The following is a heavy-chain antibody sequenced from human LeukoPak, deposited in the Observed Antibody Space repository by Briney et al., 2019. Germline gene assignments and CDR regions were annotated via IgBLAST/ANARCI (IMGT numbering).Heavy chain of an antibody. CDR3: ARGRDGYNSGAFDI. CDR2: ISSSGSTI. V-gene: IGHV3-11*04. Sequence: PGGSLRLSCAASGFTFSDYYMSWIRQAPGKGLEWVSYISSSGSTIYYADSVKGRFTISRDSAKNSLYLQMNSLRAEDMAVYSCARGRDGYNSGAFDIWGQGTMVTVSS. CDR1: GFTFSDYY. J-gene: IGHJ3*02. D-gene: IGHD5-24*01.